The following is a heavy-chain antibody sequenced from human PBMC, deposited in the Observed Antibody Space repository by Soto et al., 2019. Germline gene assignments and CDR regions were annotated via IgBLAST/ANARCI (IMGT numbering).Heavy chain of an antibody. CDR1: GDSISSYS. D-gene: IGHD2-2*03. CDR2: IHYNGNT. V-gene: IGHV4-59*01. Sequence: QVQLQVSGPGRVKPSETLSLTCTVSGDSISSYSWSWLRQPPGQGLEWIGNIHYNGNTKYSPSLKSRVTMSVDTSKNHFALKRISVTTADTAVYFCAREGNLGRWIQPLDSWGQGTLVTVST. CDR3: AREGNLGRWIQPLDS. J-gene: IGHJ4*02.